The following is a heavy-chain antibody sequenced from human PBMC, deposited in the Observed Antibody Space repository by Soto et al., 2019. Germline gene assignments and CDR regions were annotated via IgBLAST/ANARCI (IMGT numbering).Heavy chain of an antibody. CDR3: ARGGYCSSTSCFRGYYYYGMDV. V-gene: IGHV1-8*01. Sequence: ASVKVSCKASGYTFTSYDINWVRQATGQGLEWMGWMNPNSGNTGYAQKFRGRVTMTRNTSISTAYMELSSLRSEDTAVYYCARGGYCSSTSCFRGYYYYGMDVWGQGTTVTVSS. J-gene: IGHJ6*02. D-gene: IGHD2-2*01. CDR1: GYTFTSYD. CDR2: MNPNSGNT.